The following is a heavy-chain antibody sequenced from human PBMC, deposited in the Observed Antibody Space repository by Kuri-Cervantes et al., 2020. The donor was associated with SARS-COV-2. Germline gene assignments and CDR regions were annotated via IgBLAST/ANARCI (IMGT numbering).Heavy chain of an antibody. J-gene: IGHJ4*02. CDR3: ARVMMYGGFLGRPLAY. CDR2: ISYDGSNK. V-gene: IGHV3-30-3*01. CDR1: GFTFSSYA. Sequence: GGSLRLSCAASGFTFSSYAMHWVRQAPGKGLEWVAVISYDGSNKYSADSVKGRFTISRDNSKNTLYLQMNSLRAEDTAVYYCARVMMYGGFLGRPLAYWGQGTLVTVSS. D-gene: IGHD2-8*01.